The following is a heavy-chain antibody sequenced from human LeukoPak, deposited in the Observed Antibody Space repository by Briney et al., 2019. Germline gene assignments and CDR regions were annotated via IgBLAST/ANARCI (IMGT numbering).Heavy chain of an antibody. J-gene: IGHJ4*02. Sequence: PSETLSLTCTVSGGSISTSVYHWGWIRQPPGKGLEWIGSLYYTGNTYYNPSLKSRFTISVGTSTDQFSLRLRSVTAADTAVYYCARHRRSGYYYYFDYWGQGTLVTVSS. CDR1: GGSISTSVYH. D-gene: IGHD3-22*01. V-gene: IGHV4-39*01. CDR3: ARHRRSGYYYYFDY. CDR2: LYYTGNT.